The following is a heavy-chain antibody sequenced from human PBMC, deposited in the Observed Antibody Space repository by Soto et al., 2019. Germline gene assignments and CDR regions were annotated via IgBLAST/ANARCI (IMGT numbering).Heavy chain of an antibody. Sequence: QVQLVESGGGVVQPGRSLRLSCAASGFTFSSYAMHWVRQAPGKGLEWVAVISYDGSSKYYADSVKGRFTISRDNSKNTLYLQMNSLRLEDTAVYYCARPLWRDDYNWGYFDLWGRGTPVTVSS. CDR2: ISYDGSSK. CDR3: ARPLWRDDYNWGYFDL. D-gene: IGHD4-4*01. CDR1: GFTFSSYA. V-gene: IGHV3-30-3*01. J-gene: IGHJ2*01.